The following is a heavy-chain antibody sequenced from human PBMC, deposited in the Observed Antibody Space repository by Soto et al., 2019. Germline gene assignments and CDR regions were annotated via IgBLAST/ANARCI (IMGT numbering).Heavy chain of an antibody. J-gene: IGHJ5*02. CDR1: GGSVSSGSYY. D-gene: IGHD3-10*01. CDR3: ARESGRWLQGDDWFDP. CDR2: IYYSGST. V-gene: IGHV4-61*01. Sequence: QVQLQESGPGLVKPSETLSLTCTVSGGSVSSGSYYWSWIGQPPGKGLEWIGYIYYSGSTNYNPSPKSRVTISVDTSKNQFSLKLSSVTAADTAVYYCARESGRWLQGDDWFDPWGQGTLVTVPS.